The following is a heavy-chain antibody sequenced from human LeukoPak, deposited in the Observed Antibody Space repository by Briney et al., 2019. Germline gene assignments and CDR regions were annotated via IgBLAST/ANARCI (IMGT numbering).Heavy chain of an antibody. J-gene: IGHJ4*02. CDR3: VRISRTIFGVVIMDY. D-gene: IGHD3-3*01. CDR1: GGSISSYY. Sequence: SETLSLTCTVSGGSISSYYWSWIRQPPGKGLEWIGYIYYSGSTNYNPSLKSRVTISVDTSKNQFSLKLSSVTAADTAVYYCVRISRTIFGVVIMDYWGQGTLVTVSS. CDR2: IYYSGST. V-gene: IGHV4-59*08.